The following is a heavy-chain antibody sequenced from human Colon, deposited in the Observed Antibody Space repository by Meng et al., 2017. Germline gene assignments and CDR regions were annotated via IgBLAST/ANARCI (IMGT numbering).Heavy chain of an antibody. CDR3: ARELNSGWYRSPFDY. V-gene: IGHV3-48*03. D-gene: IGHD6-19*01. Sequence: GESLKISCVASGFTFSRYEMNWVRQAPGMGLEWVSYISSSGSTIYYPDSVKGRFTISRDNAKNSLYLQMNSLRAEDTAVYYCARELNSGWYRSPFDYWGQGTLVTVSS. CDR1: GFTFSRYE. J-gene: IGHJ4*02. CDR2: ISSSGSTI.